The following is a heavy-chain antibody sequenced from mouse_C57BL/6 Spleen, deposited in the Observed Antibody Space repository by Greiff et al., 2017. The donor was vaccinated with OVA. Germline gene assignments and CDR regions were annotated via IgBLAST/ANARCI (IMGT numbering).Heavy chain of an antibody. V-gene: IGHV5-4*01. D-gene: IGHD5-1-1*01. CDR2: ISDGGSYT. J-gene: IGHJ4*01. CDR1: GFTFSSYA. Sequence: EVMLVESGGGLVKPGGSLKLSCAASGFTFSSYAMSWVRQTPEKRLEWVATISDGGSYTYYPDNVKGRFTISRDNAKNNLYLQMSHLKSEDTAMYYCAREYRTGAMDYWGQGTSVTVSS. CDR3: AREYRTGAMDY.